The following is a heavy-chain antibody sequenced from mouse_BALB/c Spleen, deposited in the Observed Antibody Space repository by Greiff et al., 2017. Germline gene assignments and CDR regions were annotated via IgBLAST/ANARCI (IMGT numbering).Heavy chain of an antibody. CDR3: ARARLRRFAY. V-gene: IGHV3-6*02. J-gene: IGHJ3*01. CDR1: GYSFTSGYY. D-gene: IGHD2-4*01. CDR2: ISYDGSN. Sequence: VQLKESGPGLVKPSHSLSLTCSASGYSFTSGYYWYWIRQLPGNLLEWMGYISYDGSNNYNPSLKNRISITRDTSKNQFFLKLNSVTTEDTATCYCARARLRRFAYWGQGTLVTVSA.